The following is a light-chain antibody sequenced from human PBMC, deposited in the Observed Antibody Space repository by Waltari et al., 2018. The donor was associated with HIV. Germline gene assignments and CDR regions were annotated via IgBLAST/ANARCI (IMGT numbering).Light chain of an antibody. CDR1: NLRTYY. Sequence: SSEVTQDPAVSVALGQTVQITCQGENLRTYYASWYQQKPGQAPVLVSYGKNKRPAEIPDRFSSSASRNTASLTITGAQAEDEADYYCKTRDRSGNLYVFGTGTTVTVL. J-gene: IGLJ1*01. CDR3: KTRDRSGNLYV. CDR2: GKN. V-gene: IGLV3-19*01.